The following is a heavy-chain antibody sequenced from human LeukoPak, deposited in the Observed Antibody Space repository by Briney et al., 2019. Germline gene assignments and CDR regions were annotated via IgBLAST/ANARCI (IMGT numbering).Heavy chain of an antibody. CDR1: GGSFSGYY. V-gene: IGHV4-34*01. CDR3: ARDSYDFWSGYYSDY. CDR2: INHSGST. D-gene: IGHD3-3*01. J-gene: IGHJ4*02. Sequence: PSETLSLTCAVYGGSFSGYYWSWIRQPPGKGLEWIGEINHSGSTNYNPSLKSRVTISVDTSKNQFSLKLSSVTAADTAVYYCARDSYDFWSGYYSDYWGQGTLVTVSS.